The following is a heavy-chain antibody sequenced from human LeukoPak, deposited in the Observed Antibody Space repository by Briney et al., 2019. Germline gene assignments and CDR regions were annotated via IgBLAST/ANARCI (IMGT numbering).Heavy chain of an antibody. Sequence: SETLSLTCTVSGGSISSYYWSWIRQPAGKGLGWIGRIYTSGSTNYNPSLKSRVTMSVDTSKNQFSLKLSSVTAADTAVYYCAKDDAWGRYKHWGQGTLVTVSS. CDR3: AKDDAWGRYKH. J-gene: IGHJ1*01. V-gene: IGHV4-4*07. CDR2: IYTSGST. D-gene: IGHD3-16*01. CDR1: GGSISSYY.